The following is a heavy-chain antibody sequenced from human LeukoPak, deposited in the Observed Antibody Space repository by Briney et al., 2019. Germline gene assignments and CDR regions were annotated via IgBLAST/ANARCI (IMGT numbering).Heavy chain of an antibody. Sequence: GGSLRLSCAASGFTFDDYDMSWVRQAPGKGLEWVSGINWNGGRTGYADSVKGRFTISRDNAKNSLYLQMNSLRAEDTALYYCARAKHAIRYFDYMDVWGKGTTVTVSS. V-gene: IGHV3-20*04. D-gene: IGHD3-9*01. CDR2: INWNGGRT. J-gene: IGHJ6*03. CDR1: GFTFDDYD. CDR3: ARAKHAIRYFDYMDV.